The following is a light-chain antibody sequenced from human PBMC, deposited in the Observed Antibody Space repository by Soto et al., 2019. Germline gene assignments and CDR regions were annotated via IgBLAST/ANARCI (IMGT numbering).Light chain of an antibody. CDR3: SSYTGGGVV. J-gene: IGLJ2*01. V-gene: IGLV2-14*01. CDR1: SSDVGGYNY. Sequence: QSALTQPASVSGSPGQSITISCTGTSSDVGGYNYVSWYQQHPGKAPKLMIYEVTHRPSGTSNRFSGSKSGNTAPLTISGLQAEDEADYYCSSYTGGGVVFGGGTKVTVL. CDR2: EVT.